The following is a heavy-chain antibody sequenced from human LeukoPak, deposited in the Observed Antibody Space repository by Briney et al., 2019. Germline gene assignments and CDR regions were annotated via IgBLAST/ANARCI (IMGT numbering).Heavy chain of an antibody. J-gene: IGHJ4*02. D-gene: IGHD3-22*01. V-gene: IGHV4-59*01. CDR1: GGSISSYY. CDR3: ATSFSGYLGYFDY. CDR2: IYYSGCT. Sequence: SETLSLTCTVSGGSISSYYWSWIRQPPGKGLEWIGYIYYSGCTNYNPSLKSRVTISVDTSKNQFSLKLSSVTAADTAVYYCATSFSGYLGYFDYWGQGTLVTVSS.